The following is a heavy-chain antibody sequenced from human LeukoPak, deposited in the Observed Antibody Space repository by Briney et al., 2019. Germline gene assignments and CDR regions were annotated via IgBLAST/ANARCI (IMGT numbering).Heavy chain of an antibody. CDR1: GFTFSSYA. CDR3: ARDHDYYDSSGSSAPSNDAFDI. Sequence: SGGSLRLSCAASGFTFSSYAMHWVRQAPGKGLEWVAVISYDGSNKYYADSVKGRFTISRDNSKNTLYLQMNSLRAEDTAVYYCARDHDYYDSSGSSAPSNDAFDIWGQGTMVTVSS. D-gene: IGHD3-22*01. CDR2: ISYDGSNK. J-gene: IGHJ3*02. V-gene: IGHV3-30-3*01.